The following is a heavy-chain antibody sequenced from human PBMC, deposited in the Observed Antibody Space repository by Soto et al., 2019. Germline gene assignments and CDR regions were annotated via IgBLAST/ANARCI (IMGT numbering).Heavy chain of an antibody. V-gene: IGHV1-18*01. D-gene: IGHD6-13*01. CDR2: ISAYNGNT. J-gene: IGHJ4*02. Sequence: QASGQGLEWMGWISAYNGNTNYAQKLQGRVTMTTDTSTSTAYMELRSLRSDDTAVYYCARESSSSCHDYWGQGTLVTVSS. CDR3: ARESSSSCHDY.